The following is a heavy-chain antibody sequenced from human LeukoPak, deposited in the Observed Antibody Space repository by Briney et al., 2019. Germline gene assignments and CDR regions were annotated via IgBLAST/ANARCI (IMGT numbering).Heavy chain of an antibody. CDR1: GFSFSTYT. D-gene: IGHD5-18*01. J-gene: IGHJ4*02. CDR3: ARDRIQIWSYVGTFDY. V-gene: IGHV3-30*04. Sequence: GGSLRLSCAASGFSFSTYTMHWVRQDPGKGLEWVGLVSFDGNHIDYADSVQGRFPISRDISKNTFYLQMNSMRAEDTAVYYCARDRIQIWSYVGTFDYWGPGALVTVSS. CDR2: VSFDGNHI.